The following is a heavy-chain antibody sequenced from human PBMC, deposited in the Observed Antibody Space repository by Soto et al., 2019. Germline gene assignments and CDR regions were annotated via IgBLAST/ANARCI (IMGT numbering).Heavy chain of an antibody. D-gene: IGHD2-15*01. V-gene: IGHV4-4*07. CDR2: IESSGST. CDR1: DGSISSYY. CDR3: ARDGEGYCSGGSCSAENWFDP. J-gene: IGHJ5*02. Sequence: QVQLQESGPGLVKPSETLSLTCSVSDGSISSYYWSWIRQPAGKRLEWIGRIESSGSTTYNPSLKSRVTMSVDTSKNQFSLNLCSVTAADTAVYYCARDGEGYCSGGSCSAENWFDPWGQGILVTVSS.